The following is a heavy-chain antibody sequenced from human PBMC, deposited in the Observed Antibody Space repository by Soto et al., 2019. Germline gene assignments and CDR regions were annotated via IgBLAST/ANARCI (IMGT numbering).Heavy chain of an antibody. CDR1: GFIFSDYY. CDR2: ISSSGSYA. D-gene: IGHD3-10*01. J-gene: IGHJ4*02. CDR3: ARDSSLDVRPLDH. V-gene: IGHV3-11*06. Sequence: GGSLRLSCAASGFIFSDYYMNWIRQAPGKGLEWVSYISSSGSYAKYADSVKGRFTISRDNAKKSVYLQMSSLRAEDTAFYYCARDSSLDVRPLDHWGQGTLVTV.